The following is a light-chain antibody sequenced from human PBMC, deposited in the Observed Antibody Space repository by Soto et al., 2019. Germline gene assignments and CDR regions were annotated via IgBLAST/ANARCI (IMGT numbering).Light chain of an antibody. CDR3: HQYDKWPPVT. CDR2: GAS. J-gene: IGKJ5*01. Sequence: EIGLTQSPATLSLSPGERATLYCRASQTVTSYLALYQQKPGQAPRLLIYGASSRATGIADRCSGSGSGTDFTLTISRLEHEDFAVYYCHQYDKWPPVTFGQGTRLEIK. V-gene: IGKV3-20*01. CDR1: QTVTSY.